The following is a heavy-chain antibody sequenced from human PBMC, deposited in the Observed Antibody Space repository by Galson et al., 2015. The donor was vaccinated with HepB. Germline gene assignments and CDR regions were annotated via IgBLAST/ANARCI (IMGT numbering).Heavy chain of an antibody. CDR1: GFTFSNYA. V-gene: IGHV3-23*01. CDR2: ISNGGTTT. J-gene: IGHJ4*02. D-gene: IGHD6-19*01. Sequence: SLRLSCAASGFTFSNYAMSWLRQAPGKGLEWVSSISNGGTTTYYADSVKGRFTISRDNSKDTLSLQMNSLRAGDVAIYYCAREVRTSGWFAYWGPGTLVAVSS. CDR3: AREVRTSGWFAY.